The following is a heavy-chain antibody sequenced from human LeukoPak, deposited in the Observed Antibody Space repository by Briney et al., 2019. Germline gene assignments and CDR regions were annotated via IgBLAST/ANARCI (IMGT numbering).Heavy chain of an antibody. CDR1: GYTFSGYS. V-gene: IGHV1-2*06. J-gene: IGHJ5*01. CDR2: ISPNSGVT. CDR3: ARDASNWSAFDS. Sequence: ASVKVSCKASGYTFSGYSMHWVRQAPGQGLEWMGRISPNSGVTYYAQKFQGRVTMTSDTSITTAYMELSSLTSDDTATYYCARDASNWSAFDSWGQGTLVIVSS. D-gene: IGHD1-20*01.